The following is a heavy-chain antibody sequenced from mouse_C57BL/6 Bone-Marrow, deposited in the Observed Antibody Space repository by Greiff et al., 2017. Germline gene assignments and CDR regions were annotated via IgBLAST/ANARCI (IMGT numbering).Heavy chain of an antibody. V-gene: IGHV5-6*02. D-gene: IGHD1-1*01. CDR1: GFTFSSYG. J-gene: IGHJ3*01. CDR2: ISSGGSYT. Sequence: EVKLVESGGDLVKPGGSLKLSCAASGFTFSSYGMSWVRQTPYKRLEWVATISSGGSYTYYPASVKGRFTISRDNAKNTRYLQMRSLKSEDTAMYYCARQRRLLGAWFAYWGQGTLVTVSA. CDR3: ARQRRLLGAWFAY.